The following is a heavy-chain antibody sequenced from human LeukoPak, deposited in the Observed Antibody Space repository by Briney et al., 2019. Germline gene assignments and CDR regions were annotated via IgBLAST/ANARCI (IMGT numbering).Heavy chain of an antibody. CDR1: GFTFSDYY. V-gene: IGHV3-11*03. CDR3: ARTKRYCSSSSCFPY. CDR2: ISSSSSYT. Sequence: PGGSLRLSCAASGFTFSDYYMGWVRQATGKGVEWVSYISSSSSYTNYADSVKGRFTISRDNAKNSLYLQMNSLRAEDTAVYYCARTKRYCSSSSCFPYWGQGTLVTVSS. D-gene: IGHD2-2*01. J-gene: IGHJ4*02.